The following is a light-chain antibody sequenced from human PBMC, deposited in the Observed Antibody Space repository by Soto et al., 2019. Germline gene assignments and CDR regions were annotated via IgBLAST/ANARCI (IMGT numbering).Light chain of an antibody. CDR3: QSYDSSLSGSI. V-gene: IGLV1-40*01. CDR1: SSNVGAGYD. Sequence: QSVLTQPPSVSGAPGQRVTISCTGSSSNVGAGYDVHWHQHLPGTAPKLLIYGNSNRPSGVPDRFSGPKSGTSASLAITGLQAEDEADYYCQSYDSSLSGSIFGGGTKVTVL. CDR2: GNS. J-gene: IGLJ2*01.